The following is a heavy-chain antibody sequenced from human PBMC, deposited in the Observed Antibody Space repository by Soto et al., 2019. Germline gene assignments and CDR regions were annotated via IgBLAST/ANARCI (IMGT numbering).Heavy chain of an antibody. CDR1: GYTFTSYG. Sequence: ASVKVSCKASGYTFTSYGISWVRQAPGQGLEWMGWISAYNGNTNYAQKLQGRVTMTTDTSTSTAYMELRSLRSDDTAVYYCERDRDFWSGYYDFDYWGQGTLVTVSS. J-gene: IGHJ4*02. V-gene: IGHV1-18*01. CDR2: ISAYNGNT. CDR3: ERDRDFWSGYYDFDY. D-gene: IGHD3-3*01.